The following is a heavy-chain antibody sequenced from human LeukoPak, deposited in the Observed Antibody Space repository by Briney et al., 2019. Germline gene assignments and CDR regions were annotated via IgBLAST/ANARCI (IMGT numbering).Heavy chain of an antibody. V-gene: IGHV4-59*08. CDR2: IYYSGST. Sequence: SETLSLTCTVSGGSISSYYWSWIRQPPGKGLEWMGYIYYSGSTNYNPSLKSRVTISVDTSKNQFSLKLSSVTAADTAVYYCARQSGSSGWYYFDYWGQGTLVTVSS. CDR1: GGSISSYY. J-gene: IGHJ4*02. CDR3: ARQSGSSGWYYFDY. D-gene: IGHD6-19*01.